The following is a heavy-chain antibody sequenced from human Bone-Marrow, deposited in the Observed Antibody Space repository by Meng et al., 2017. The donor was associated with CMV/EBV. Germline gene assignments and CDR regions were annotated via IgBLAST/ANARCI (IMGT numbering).Heavy chain of an antibody. V-gene: IGHV4-59*01. CDR2: VPYSGII. D-gene: IGHD6-19*01. CDR1: GGSMSRYY. CDR3: AGGSPNGGWYQIDY. Sequence: GSLRLSCTVPGGSMSRYYWSWIRQAPGKGLEWIGYVPYSGIISYNPALKSRVSISVDMSKNQFSLSLNSVTAADTAVYYCAGGSPNGGWYQIDYWGQGMLVTVSS. J-gene: IGHJ4*02.